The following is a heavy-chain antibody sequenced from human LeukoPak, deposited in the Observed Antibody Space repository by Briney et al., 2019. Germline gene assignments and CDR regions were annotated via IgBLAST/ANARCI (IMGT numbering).Heavy chain of an antibody. Sequence: GGSLRLSCAASGFTFSSYAMSWVRQAPGKGLEWVSAISGSGGSTYYADSVKGRFTISRDNSKNTLYLQMNSPRAEDTAVYYCANGIAVAGLTEVYYYYGMDVWGQGTTVTVSS. D-gene: IGHD6-19*01. CDR2: ISGSGGST. CDR3: ANGIAVAGLTEVYYYYGMDV. CDR1: GFTFSSYA. J-gene: IGHJ6*02. V-gene: IGHV3-23*01.